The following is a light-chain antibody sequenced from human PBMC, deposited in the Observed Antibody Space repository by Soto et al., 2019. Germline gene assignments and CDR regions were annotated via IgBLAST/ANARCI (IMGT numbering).Light chain of an antibody. V-gene: IGKV3D-15*01. J-gene: IGKJ5*01. CDR1: QYINTR. Sequence: EIVLTQSPATLSSFPGDRVTLSCRASQYINTRLAWYQHRPGQALRLLIYQTSIRAAGIPARFSASGSGTDFTLTISGLQSGDSAVYFCQQYNNWPFSFGQGTRLEIK. CDR2: QTS. CDR3: QQYNNWPFS.